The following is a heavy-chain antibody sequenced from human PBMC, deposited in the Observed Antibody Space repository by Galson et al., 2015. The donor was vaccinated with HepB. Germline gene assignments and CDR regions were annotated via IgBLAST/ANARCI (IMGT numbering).Heavy chain of an antibody. CDR3: AAGPYYYGSGSYYPS. CDR1: GYTFTSYY. CDR2: INPSGGST. D-gene: IGHD3-10*01. V-gene: IGHV1-46*01. J-gene: IGHJ5*02. Sequence: SVKASCKASGYTFTSYYMHWVRQAPGQGLEWMGIINPSGGSTSYAQKFQGRVTMTRDTSTSTVYMELSSLRSEDTAVYYCAAGPYYYGSGSYYPSWGQGTLVTVSS.